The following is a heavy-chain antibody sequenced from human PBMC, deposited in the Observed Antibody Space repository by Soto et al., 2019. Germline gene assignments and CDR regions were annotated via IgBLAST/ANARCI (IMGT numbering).Heavy chain of an antibody. CDR1: GFTFSNYA. CDR3: AKVPTGEMGTVFQAFDI. Sequence: ELQVLESGGGLVQPGGSLRLSCAASGFTFSNYAMSWVRQAPGPGLEWVSSISHSGSSTYYADSVKGRFTISRDNSKNTLDLQMSTLRGEDTAVYYCAKVPTGEMGTVFQAFDIWGQGTMVTVSS. CDR2: ISHSGSST. V-gene: IGHV3-23*01. D-gene: IGHD1-1*01. J-gene: IGHJ3*02.